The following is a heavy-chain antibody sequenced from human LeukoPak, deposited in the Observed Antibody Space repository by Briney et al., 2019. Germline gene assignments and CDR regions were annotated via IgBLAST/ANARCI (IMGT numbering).Heavy chain of an antibody. J-gene: IGHJ4*02. D-gene: IGHD4/OR15-4a*01. CDR3: ARHKATDYGDRKHFDY. V-gene: IGHV3-73*01. Sequence: GGSLRLSCAASGFTLSDSAMHWVRQASGKGLEWVGRIRSKTNSFATEYAASVKGRFTISRDDSKHTVYLQLNRMKTEATATYFCARHKATDYGDRKHFDYWGLGTLVTVSS. CDR1: GFTLSDSA. CDR2: IRSKTNSFAT.